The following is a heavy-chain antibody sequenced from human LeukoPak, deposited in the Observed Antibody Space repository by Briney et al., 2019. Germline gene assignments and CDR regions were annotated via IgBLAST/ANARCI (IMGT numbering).Heavy chain of an antibody. D-gene: IGHD1-26*01. CDR3: ARDEVGAAH. J-gene: IGHJ4*02. CDR1: GGSFSVYY. V-gene: IGHV4-34*01. Sequence: DPSETLSLTCAVYGGSFSVYYWSWFRRPPGKGLEWIGEINHSGNINYNPSLKSRVTISIDTSKNQFSLKLSSVTAADTAVYYCARDEVGAAHWGQGTLVTVSS. CDR2: INHSGNI.